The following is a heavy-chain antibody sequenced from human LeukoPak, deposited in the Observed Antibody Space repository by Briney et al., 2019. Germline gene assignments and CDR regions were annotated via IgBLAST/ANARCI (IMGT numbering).Heavy chain of an antibody. CDR1: GSTFSSYW. D-gene: IGHD3-10*01. CDR2: IKEDGSEK. Sequence: PGGSLRLSCAASGSTFSSYWRSWVRQAPGKGLEWVANIKEDGSEKYYVDSVKGRFTISRDNAKNSLYLQMNSLRAEDTAVYYCALGSSPWGQGTLVTVSS. CDR3: ALGSSP. J-gene: IGHJ5*02. V-gene: IGHV3-7*01.